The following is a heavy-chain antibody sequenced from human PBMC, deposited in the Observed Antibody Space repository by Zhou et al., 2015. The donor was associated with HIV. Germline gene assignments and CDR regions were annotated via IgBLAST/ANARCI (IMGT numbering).Heavy chain of an antibody. Sequence: QVQLVQSGAEVRKPGASVKVSCKTSGYTFTNYDINWVRQATGQGLEWMGWMNPKSGNKGYARKFQGRVTMTRNTSISTAYMELNSLRSEDTAVYYCARVPMYCSCTTCYVGWFDPWGQGTLVTVSS. D-gene: IGHD2-2*01. CDR2: MNPKSGNK. CDR1: GYTFTNYD. V-gene: IGHV1-8*01. J-gene: IGHJ5*02. CDR3: ARVPMYCSCTTCYVGWFDP.